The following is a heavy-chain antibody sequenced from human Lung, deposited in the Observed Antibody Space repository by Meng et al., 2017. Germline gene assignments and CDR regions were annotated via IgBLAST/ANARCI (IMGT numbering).Heavy chain of an antibody. CDR1: GYTFTRYG. CDR2: INAATGNK. J-gene: IGHJ4*02. D-gene: IGHD3-16*01. CDR3: AKEGERGGYFDY. Sequence: QVQLVQSGAEGKKPGAAVKVSCKASGYTFTRYGIHWVRQAPGQRLEWMGWINAATGNKKYSENFHRRVTITRDTSANTAYMELSSLRYEDTAVYYCAKEGERGGYFDYWGQGVLVTVSS. V-gene: IGHV1-3*01.